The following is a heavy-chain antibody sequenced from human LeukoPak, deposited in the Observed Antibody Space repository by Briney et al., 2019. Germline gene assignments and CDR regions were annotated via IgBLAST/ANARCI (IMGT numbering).Heavy chain of an antibody. J-gene: IGHJ6*02. CDR1: GDSVSSNSAA. V-gene: IGHV6-1*01. Sequence: SQTLSLTCAISGDSVSSNSAAWNWIRQSPSRGLEWLGRTYYRSKWYNDYAVSVKSRITINPDTSKNQFSLQLNSVTPEDTAVYYCARGPDSGSYQVGYYYGMDVWGQGTTVTVSS. CDR3: ARGPDSGSYQVGYYYGMDV. CDR2: TYYRSKWYN. D-gene: IGHD1-26*01.